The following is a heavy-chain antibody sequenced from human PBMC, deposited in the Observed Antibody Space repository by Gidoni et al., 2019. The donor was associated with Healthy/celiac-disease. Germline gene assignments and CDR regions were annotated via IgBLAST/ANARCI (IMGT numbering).Heavy chain of an antibody. CDR1: GFTFSSSW. CDR2: IKQDGSEK. V-gene: IGHV3-7*01. D-gene: IGHD1-26*01. J-gene: IGHJ6*02. Sequence: EVQLVESGGGLVQPGGSLRLSCAASGFTFSSSWMSWVRQAPGKGLEWVANIKQDGSEKYYVDSVKGRFTISRDNAKNSLYLQMNSLRAEDTAVYYCARDGIRLYYYYYYGMDVWGQGTTVTVSS. CDR3: ARDGIRLYYYYYYGMDV.